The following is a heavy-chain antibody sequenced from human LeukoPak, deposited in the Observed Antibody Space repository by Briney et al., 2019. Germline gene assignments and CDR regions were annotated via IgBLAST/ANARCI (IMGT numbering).Heavy chain of an antibody. CDR3: ARTSMGDLLDY. V-gene: IGHV1-8*01. Sequence: ASVRVSCEASGYTFSSYDINGVRQARGQGLEGMGWMHPNSGNTGYAQKFQGRVTMTRNTSISTAYMELSSLRSEDTAVYYCARTSMGDLLDYWGQGTLVTVSS. CDR1: GYTFSSYD. J-gene: IGHJ4*02. CDR2: MHPNSGNT. D-gene: IGHD2-21*02.